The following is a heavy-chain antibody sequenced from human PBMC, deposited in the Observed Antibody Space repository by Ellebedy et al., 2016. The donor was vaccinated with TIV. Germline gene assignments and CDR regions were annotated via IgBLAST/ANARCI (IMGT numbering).Heavy chain of an antibody. V-gene: IGHV3-15*01. CDR1: GFTFSNAW. D-gene: IGHD5-18*01. CDR2: IKSKTDGGAA. CDR3: TTVYRYNYDSV. Sequence: GESLKISCAASGFTFSNAWMNWVRRAPGKGLEWVGRIKSKTDGGAADYAAPVKGRFTISRDDSKNTLYLQMNSLKTEDTAVYFRTTVYRYNYDSVWGQGTLVTVSS. J-gene: IGHJ4*02.